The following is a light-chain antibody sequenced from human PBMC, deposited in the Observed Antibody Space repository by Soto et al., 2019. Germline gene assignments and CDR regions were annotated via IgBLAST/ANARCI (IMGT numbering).Light chain of an antibody. CDR2: DAS. CDR1: QSVSNY. J-gene: IGKJ1*01. Sequence: EIVLTQSPGTLSLSPGESATLSCRAGQSVSNYLTWYQQKPGQAPRLLISDASNRATGIPARFSGSGSGTDFTLTISSLEPEDFAVYYCQQRSSWPWTFGQGTKVDIK. V-gene: IGKV3-11*01. CDR3: QQRSSWPWT.